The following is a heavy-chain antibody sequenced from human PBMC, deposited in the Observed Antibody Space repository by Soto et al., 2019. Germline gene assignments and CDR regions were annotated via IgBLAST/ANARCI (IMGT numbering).Heavy chain of an antibody. CDR1: GGTFSSYA. J-gene: IGHJ5*01. Sequence: QVQLVQSGAEVKKPGSSVKVSCKASGGTFSSYAITWVRQAPGQGLDWMGEIIPIFGATNFAQKFQGRVXITADKSTTTAYMELSSLTSEDTAVYYCARMGGSFLDSWGQGTLVTVSS. CDR3: ARMGGSFLDS. D-gene: IGHD1-26*01. CDR2: IIPIFGAT. V-gene: IGHV1-69*06.